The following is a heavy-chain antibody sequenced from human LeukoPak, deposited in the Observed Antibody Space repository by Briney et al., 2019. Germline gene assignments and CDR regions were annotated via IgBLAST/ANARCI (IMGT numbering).Heavy chain of an antibody. V-gene: IGHV4-59*01. Sequence: SETLSLTCTVSGGSISSYYWSWIRQPPGKGLEWIGYIYYSGSTNYNPSLKSRVTISADTSKNQFSLKLSSVTAADTAVYYCARDGLRGYYDSSGYYPIWFDPWGQGTLVTVSS. CDR3: ARDGLRGYYDSSGYYPIWFDP. CDR1: GGSISSYY. D-gene: IGHD3-22*01. J-gene: IGHJ5*02. CDR2: IYYSGST.